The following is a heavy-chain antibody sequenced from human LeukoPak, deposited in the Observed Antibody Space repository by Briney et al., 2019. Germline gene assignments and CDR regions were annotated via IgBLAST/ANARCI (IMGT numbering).Heavy chain of an antibody. J-gene: IGHJ4*02. CDR3: ATFSGTAVVVTYFDY. CDR2: TLYEEKEK. V-gene: IGHV3-30*03. Sequence: GTSLRLSCTASGFAFRNYGLYWVRQAPGKGLEWVAATLYEEKEKYYADSVKGRFAIARDNSMKMLYLQMNNLTTEDTAIYYCATFSGTAVVVTYFDYWGQGTLVSVSS. D-gene: IGHD1-26*01. CDR1: GFAFRNYG.